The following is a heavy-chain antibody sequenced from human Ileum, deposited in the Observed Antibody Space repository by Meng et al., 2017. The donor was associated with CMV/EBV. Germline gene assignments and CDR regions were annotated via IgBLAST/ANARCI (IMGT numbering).Heavy chain of an antibody. Sequence: HLQRWGAGLLTPSETLSLTCAVDGGSFSGYYWCWIRQPPGKGLEWIGEINHSGSTNYNPSLKSRVTISVDTSKNQFFLKLSSVTAADTAVYYCARGVAGGPFDYWGQGTLVTVSS. CDR2: INHSGST. D-gene: IGHD2-15*01. J-gene: IGHJ4*02. V-gene: IGHV4-34*01. CDR1: GGSFSGYY. CDR3: ARGVAGGPFDY.